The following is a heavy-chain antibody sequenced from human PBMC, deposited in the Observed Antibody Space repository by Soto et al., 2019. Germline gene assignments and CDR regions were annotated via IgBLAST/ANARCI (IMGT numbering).Heavy chain of an antibody. CDR1: GYTLTSYD. CDR3: ARAQYSSSWSPLYYYYMDV. V-gene: IGHV1-8*01. J-gene: IGHJ6*03. D-gene: IGHD6-13*01. Sequence: ASVKVSCTDSGYTLTSYDINWVRQATGQGLEWMGWMNPNSGNTGYAQKFQGRVTMTRNTSISTAYMELSSLRSEDTAVYYCARAQYSSSWSPLYYYYMDVWGKGTTVTVSS. CDR2: MNPNSGNT.